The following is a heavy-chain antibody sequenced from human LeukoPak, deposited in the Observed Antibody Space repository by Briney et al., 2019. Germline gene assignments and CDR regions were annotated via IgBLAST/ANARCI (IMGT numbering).Heavy chain of an antibody. CDR3: ARLRRVTVATYNYYYLDL. CDR1: GGSISPDY. CDR2: VYYTGTT. D-gene: IGHD6-19*01. V-gene: IGHV4-59*01. J-gene: IGHJ2*01. Sequence: SSETLSLTCTVSGGSISPDYWGWIRQPPGKGLEWIAYVYYTGTTNFNPSLKSRFSLSVDTSRYQLSLRLTSVTAADTAVYYCARLRRVTVATYNYYYLDLWGRGTLVTVSS.